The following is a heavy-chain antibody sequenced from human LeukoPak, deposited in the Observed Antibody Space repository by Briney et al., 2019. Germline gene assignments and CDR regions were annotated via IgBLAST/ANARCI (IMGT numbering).Heavy chain of an antibody. D-gene: IGHD4-11*01. V-gene: IGHV4-39*01. CDR1: GGSISGSSYY. J-gene: IGHJ4*02. CDR2: IYYSGSI. CDR3: ARPQRYSNYALDY. Sequence: PSETLSLTCTVSGGSISGSSYYWGWIRQPPGKGLEWIGSIYYSGSIYYKPSLKSRVTMSVDTSKNQFSLKLSSVTAADTAVYYCARPQRYSNYALDYWGQGTLVTVSS.